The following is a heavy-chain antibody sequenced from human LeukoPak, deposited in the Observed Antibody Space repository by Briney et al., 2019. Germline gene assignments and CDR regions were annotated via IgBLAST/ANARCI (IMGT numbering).Heavy chain of an antibody. J-gene: IGHJ3*02. V-gene: IGHV3-74*01. CDR1: GFTFSSYW. CDR3: ARVSAAGTAFDI. CDR2: INNDGTSI. D-gene: IGHD6-13*01. Sequence: TGGSLRLSCAASGFTFSSYWMHWVRQAPGKGLVWVSRINNDGTSINYADSVKGRFTISRDNAKNTLFLQMNSLRAEDTAVYYCARVSAAGTAFDIWGQGTMVTVSS.